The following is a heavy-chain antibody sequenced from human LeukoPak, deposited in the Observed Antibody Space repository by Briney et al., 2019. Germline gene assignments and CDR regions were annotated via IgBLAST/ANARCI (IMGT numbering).Heavy chain of an antibody. Sequence: PGRSLRLSCAASGFTLGSYAIHWVRQAPGQGLEWVAVISYDGSDKVYSDSVKGRLTISRDDSKNTWYPQMNSLREEDTAVDDCARDRGGGVGQRYYGMDVWGQGTTVTVSS. CDR1: GFTLGSYA. CDR3: ARDRGGGVGQRYYGMDV. V-gene: IGHV3-30*04. CDR2: ISYDGSDK. J-gene: IGHJ6*02. D-gene: IGHD3-16*01.